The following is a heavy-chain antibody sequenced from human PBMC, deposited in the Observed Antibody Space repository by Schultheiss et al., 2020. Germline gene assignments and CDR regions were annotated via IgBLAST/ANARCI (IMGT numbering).Heavy chain of an antibody. D-gene: IGHD6-25*01. CDR1: GYTFSSHD. V-gene: IGHV1-8*01. CDR2: MNPANGKT. J-gene: IGHJ4*02. Sequence: AAVKVSCKVSGYTFSSHDINWVRQASGQGLEWMGWMNPANGKTGYAQNFQGRVTMTRSTSISTAYMELNSLTSDDTAVYFCARGRGLAAAGSYSFDSWGQGTLVTVSS. CDR3: ARGRGLAAAGSYSFDS.